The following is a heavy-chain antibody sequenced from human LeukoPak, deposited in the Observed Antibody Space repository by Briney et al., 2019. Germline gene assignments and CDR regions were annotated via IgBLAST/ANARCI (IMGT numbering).Heavy chain of an antibody. CDR1: GFTFDDYA. V-gene: IGHV3-9*01. CDR2: ISWNSGSI. CDR3: AKGTAARPHAFDI. Sequence: GRSLRLSCAASGFTFDDYAMHWVRQAPGKGLEGVSGISWNSGSIGYADSVKGRFTISRDNAKNSLYLQMNSLRAEDTALYYCAKGTAARPHAFDIWGQGTMVTVSS. D-gene: IGHD6-6*01. J-gene: IGHJ3*02.